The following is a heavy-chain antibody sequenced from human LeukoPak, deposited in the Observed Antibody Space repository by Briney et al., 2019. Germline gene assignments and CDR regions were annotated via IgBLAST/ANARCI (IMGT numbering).Heavy chain of an antibody. Sequence: PVGSLRLSCAASGFTFSSYSMNWVRQAPGKGLEWVSSISSSSSYIYYADSVKGRFTISRDNAKNSLYLQMNSLRAEDTAVYYCARVSGYSYGLGIQAEDYWGQGTLVTVSS. CDR3: ARVSGYSYGLGIQAEDY. V-gene: IGHV3-21*01. J-gene: IGHJ4*02. D-gene: IGHD5-18*01. CDR1: GFTFSSYS. CDR2: ISSSSSYI.